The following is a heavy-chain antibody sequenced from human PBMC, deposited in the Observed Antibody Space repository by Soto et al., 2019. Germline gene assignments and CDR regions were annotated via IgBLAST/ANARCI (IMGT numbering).Heavy chain of an antibody. CDR1: GFNVSSTH. V-gene: IGHV3-53*01. J-gene: IGHJ3*01. CDR3: AIRRRYSGYDSAFDV. Sequence: EVQLVESGGGLIQPGGSLRLSCAASGFNVSSTHMSWVRQAPGKGLEWVSLLYSGGRRYYADSVKGRFTISRDNSKNTQYLQSNRLNAEDTAVYYCAIRRRYSGYDSAFDVWGQGTMVTVSS. CDR2: LYSGGRR. D-gene: IGHD5-12*01.